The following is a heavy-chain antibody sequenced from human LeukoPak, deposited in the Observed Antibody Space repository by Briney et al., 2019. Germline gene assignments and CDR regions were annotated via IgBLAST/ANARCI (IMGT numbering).Heavy chain of an antibody. V-gene: IGHV4-30-2*01. CDR1: GDSISSSDYY. CDR2: IHRSGTI. J-gene: IGHJ6*03. CDR3: AREEGNYYYMDV. Sequence: SETLSLTCTVSGDSISSSDYYWTWIRQPPGKGLEWIGYIHRSGTIYYNSSLKSRVSISVDRSKNQFSLILSSVTAADTAVYFCAREEGNYYYMDVWSKGTTVTVSS.